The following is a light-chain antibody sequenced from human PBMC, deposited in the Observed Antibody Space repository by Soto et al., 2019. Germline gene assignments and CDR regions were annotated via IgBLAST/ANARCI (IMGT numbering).Light chain of an antibody. CDR1: QREXIK. CDR2: XTS. Sequence: LTRAPDSVATVECATLDCRASQREXIKLACDQTKPGQATRILIYXTSTRATGIPARFSGSGSGTEFTVTISMLQSEEGAVYYCLHYENPCTFGQGTKVDI. J-gene: IGKJ1*01. V-gene: IGKV3D-15*01. CDR3: LHYENPCT.